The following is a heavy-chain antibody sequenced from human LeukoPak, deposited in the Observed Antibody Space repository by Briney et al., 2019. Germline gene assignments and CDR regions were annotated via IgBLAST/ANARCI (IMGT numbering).Heavy chain of an antibody. V-gene: IGHV3-33*06. J-gene: IGHJ4*02. CDR3: AKEAYREMATITPDY. Sequence: GRSLRLSCAASGFTFSSYGMHWVRQAPGKGLEWVAVIWYDGSNKYYADSVKGRFTISRDNSKNTLYLQLNSLRAEDTAVYYCAKEAYREMATITPDYWGQGTLVTVSS. CDR1: GFTFSSYG. CDR2: IWYDGSNK. D-gene: IGHD5-24*01.